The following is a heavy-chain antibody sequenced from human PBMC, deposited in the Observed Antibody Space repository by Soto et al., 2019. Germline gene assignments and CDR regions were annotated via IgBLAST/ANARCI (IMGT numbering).Heavy chain of an antibody. CDR2: ISGTSTYI. CDR1: GFTFSSYS. CDR3: ARGAPTGTLDCFDY. D-gene: IGHD1-1*01. J-gene: IGHJ4*02. V-gene: IGHV3-21*01. Sequence: EVQLVESGGGLVKPGGSLRLSCAASGFTFSSYSMSWVRQAPGKGLEWVSSISGTSTYIYYAGSVRGRFTISRDNAKNSLYLQMTSLRAEDTAVYYCARGAPTGTLDCFDYWGQGTLVTVSS.